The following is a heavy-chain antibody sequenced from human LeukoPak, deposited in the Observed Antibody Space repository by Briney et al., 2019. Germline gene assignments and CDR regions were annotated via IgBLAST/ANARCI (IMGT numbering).Heavy chain of an antibody. CDR1: GGSISSGGYY. D-gene: IGHD2-2*01. CDR2: IYYSGST. Sequence: PSQTLSLTCTVSGGSISSGGYYWSGIRQHPGKGLEWIGYIYYSGSTYYNPSLKSRVTISVDTSKNQFSLKLSSVTAADTAVYYCARDAGGSSTSWGFDPWGQGTLVTVSS. V-gene: IGHV4-31*03. J-gene: IGHJ5*02. CDR3: ARDAGGSSTSWGFDP.